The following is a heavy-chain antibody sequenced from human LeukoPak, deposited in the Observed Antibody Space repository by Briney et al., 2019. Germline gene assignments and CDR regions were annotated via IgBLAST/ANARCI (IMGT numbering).Heavy chain of an antibody. V-gene: IGHV3-7*01. D-gene: IGHD4-11*01. CDR3: ARDPGYSEFEV. J-gene: IGHJ3*01. CDR2: IKEDGSEK. Sequence: GGSLRLSCAASGFAFSSYWMSWVRQAPGKGPEFVANIKEDGSEKSYVDSVKGRFTISRDNAKKTVSLQMSSLRAEDTAVYYCARDPGYSEFEVWGQGAMVIVSS. CDR1: GFAFSSYW.